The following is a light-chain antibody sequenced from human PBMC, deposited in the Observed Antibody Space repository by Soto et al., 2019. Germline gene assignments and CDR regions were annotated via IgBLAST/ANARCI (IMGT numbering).Light chain of an antibody. CDR3: SSYAGSNNVV. J-gene: IGLJ2*01. CDR2: AVS. CDR1: SSDIGGYNS. V-gene: IGLV2-8*01. Sequence: QSVLTQPASVSGSPGQSITISCTGTSSDIGGYNSVSWYQQHPGKAPKLVIYAVSNRPSGVPDRFSGSKSGNTASLTVSGLQAEDEADYYCSSYAGSNNVVFGGGTKLTVL.